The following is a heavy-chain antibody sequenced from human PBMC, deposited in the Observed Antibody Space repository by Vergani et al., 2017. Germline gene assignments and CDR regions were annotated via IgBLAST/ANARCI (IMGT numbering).Heavy chain of an antibody. D-gene: IGHD6-19*01. J-gene: IGHJ3*02. Sequence: EVQLVESGGGLVQPGGSLRLSCAASGFTFSSYWMSWLRQAPGKGLEWVANIKQDGSEKYYVDSVKGRFTISRDNAKNSLYLQMNSLRAEDTAVYYCASRIAVADDDAFDIWGQGTMVTVSS. CDR2: IKQDGSEK. CDR1: GFTFSSYW. CDR3: ASRIAVADDDAFDI. V-gene: IGHV3-7*01.